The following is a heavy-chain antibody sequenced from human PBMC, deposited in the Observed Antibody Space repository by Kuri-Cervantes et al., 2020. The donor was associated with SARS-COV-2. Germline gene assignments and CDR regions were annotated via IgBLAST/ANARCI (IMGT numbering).Heavy chain of an antibody. D-gene: IGHD4-17*01. CDR2: TSYDGTSK. CDR3: AKDDTGDYGPTYFDY. Sequence: GESLKISCAASGFTFNNYAMHWVRQTPGEGLEWVAITSYDGTSKYYADSVKGRFTISRDNSKNTLYLQMNNLRGDDTAVYYCAKDDTGDYGPTYFDYWGQGTLVTVSS. V-gene: IGHV3-30-3*01. J-gene: IGHJ4*02. CDR1: GFTFNNYA.